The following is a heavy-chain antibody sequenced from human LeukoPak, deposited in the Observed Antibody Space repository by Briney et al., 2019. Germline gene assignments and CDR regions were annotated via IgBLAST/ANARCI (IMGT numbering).Heavy chain of an antibody. J-gene: IGHJ4*02. V-gene: IGHV1-69*04. D-gene: IGHD5-12*01. CDR3: ARDPDIVATMLDY. Sequence: GASVKVSCKASGGTFSSYAISWVRQAPGQGLEWVGRIIPILGIANYAQKFQGRVTITADKSTSTAYMELSSLRSEDTAVYYCARDPDIVATMLDYWGQGTLVTVSS. CDR1: GGTFSSYA. CDR2: IIPILGIA.